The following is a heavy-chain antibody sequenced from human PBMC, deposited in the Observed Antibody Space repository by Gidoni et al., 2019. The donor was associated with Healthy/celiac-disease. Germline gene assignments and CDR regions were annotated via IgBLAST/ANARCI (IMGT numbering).Heavy chain of an antibody. D-gene: IGHD3-22*01. CDR1: GYTFTSYD. V-gene: IGHV1-8*02. CDR3: ARAEAPVNYYDSTGNFDY. CDR2: MNPNSGNT. J-gene: IGHJ4*02. Sequence: QVQLVQSGAEVKKPGASVTVSCKASGYTFTSYDINWVRQATGQGLEWMGWMNPNSGNTGYAQKFQGRVTMTRNTSISTAYMELSSLRSEDTAVYYCARAEAPVNYYDSTGNFDYWGQGTLVTVSS.